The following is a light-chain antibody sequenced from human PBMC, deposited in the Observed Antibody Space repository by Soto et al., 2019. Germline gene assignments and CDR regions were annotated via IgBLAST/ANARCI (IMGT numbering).Light chain of an antibody. CDR3: TSYTASTTVV. V-gene: IGLV2-14*01. CDR2: EVR. Sequence: QSALTQPASVSGSPGQAITISCTGTSSDVGAYNYVSWYQQYAGKAPKLMIYEVRNRPSGVSNRFSGSKSGNTASLTISGLQAEGEADYYCTSYTASTTVVFGTGTKVTVL. CDR1: SSDVGAYNY. J-gene: IGLJ1*01.